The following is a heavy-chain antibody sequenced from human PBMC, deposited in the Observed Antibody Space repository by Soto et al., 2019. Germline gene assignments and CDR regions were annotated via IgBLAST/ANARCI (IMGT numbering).Heavy chain of an antibody. CDR1: GLTVSNNY. CDR3: ASQGFDY. V-gene: IGHV3-66*04. J-gene: IGHJ4*02. Sequence: GGSLRLSCAASGLTVSNNYVTWVRQAPGKGLAWVSVIYSGGSTYYADSVKGRFTISRDNSKNTVYLQMNTLRADDTAVYYCASQGFDYWGQGTLVTVSS. CDR2: IYSGGST.